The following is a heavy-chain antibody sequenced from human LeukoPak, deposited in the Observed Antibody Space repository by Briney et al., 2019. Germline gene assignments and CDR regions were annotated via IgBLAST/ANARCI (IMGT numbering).Heavy chain of an antibody. D-gene: IGHD2-2*01. CDR1: GFTVSSYA. CDR2: ISYDGSNK. Sequence: GGSLRLSCAASGFTVSSYAMHWVRQAPGKGLEWVAVISYDGSNKYYADSVKGRFTISRDNSKNTLYLQMNSLRAEDTAVYYCAREDIVVADGGYYYYYYMDVWGKGTTVTVSS. CDR3: AREDIVVADGGYYYYYYMDV. J-gene: IGHJ6*03. V-gene: IGHV3-30-3*01.